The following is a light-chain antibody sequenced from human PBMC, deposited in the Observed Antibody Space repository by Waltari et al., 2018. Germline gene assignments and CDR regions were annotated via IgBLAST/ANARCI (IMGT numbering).Light chain of an antibody. CDR2: RDS. Sequence: SYDLSQPLSVSVPLVHPARITCTETHLWHKNLHWYQQKPGQAPVLVMYRDSNRPSGIPERFSGSNSGNTATLTITRAQAGDEADYYCQTWDSNIVVFGGGTKLTVV. CDR1: HLWHKN. J-gene: IGLJ2*01. V-gene: IGLV3-9*01. CDR3: QTWDSNIVV.